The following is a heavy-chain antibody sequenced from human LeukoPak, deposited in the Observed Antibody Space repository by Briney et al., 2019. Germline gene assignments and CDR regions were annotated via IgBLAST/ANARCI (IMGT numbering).Heavy chain of an antibody. CDR2: IYYSGST. Sequence: SETLSLTCTVSGGSISSYYWSWIRQPPGKGLEWIGYIYYSGSTNYNPSLKSRVTISVDTSKNQFSLKLSSVTAADTAVYYCARARMGGRWGMDVWGQGTTVTVSS. J-gene: IGHJ6*02. CDR1: GGSISSYY. CDR3: ARARMGGRWGMDV. D-gene: IGHD2-15*01. V-gene: IGHV4-59*01.